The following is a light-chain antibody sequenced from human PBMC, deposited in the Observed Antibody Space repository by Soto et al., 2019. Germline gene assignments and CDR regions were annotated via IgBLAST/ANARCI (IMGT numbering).Light chain of an antibody. V-gene: IGKV3-20*01. Sequence: EIVLTRSPGTLSLSPGERATLSCRASQSVSDNYLAWYQQKPGQAPRLLIYGAFTRATGIPDRFSGSGSGTDFSLTISRLEPEDFAVYYCQQYGSSPPWTFGQGTTVEIK. J-gene: IGKJ1*01. CDR1: QSVSDNY. CDR3: QQYGSSPPWT. CDR2: GAF.